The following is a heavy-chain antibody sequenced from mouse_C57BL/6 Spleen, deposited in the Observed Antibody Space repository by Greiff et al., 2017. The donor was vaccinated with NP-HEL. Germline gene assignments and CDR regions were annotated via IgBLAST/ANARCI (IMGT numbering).Heavy chain of an antibody. V-gene: IGHV14-4*01. CDR2: IDPENGDT. J-gene: IGHJ3*01. D-gene: IGHD2-10*01. Sequence: EVKLVESGAELVRPGASVKLSCTASGFNIKDDYMHWVKQRPEQGLEWIGWIDPENGDTEYASKFQGKATITADTSSNPAYLQLSSLTSEDAAVYYCTTPYRSTWAYWGQGTLVTVSA. CDR3: TTPYRSTWAY. CDR1: GFNIKDDY.